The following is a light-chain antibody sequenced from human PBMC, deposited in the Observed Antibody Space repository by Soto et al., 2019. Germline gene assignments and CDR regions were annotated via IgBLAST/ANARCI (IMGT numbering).Light chain of an antibody. V-gene: IGKV1-39*01. CDR3: QQSYTTLFT. J-gene: IGKJ3*01. CDR2: AAS. Sequence: DIQMTQSPSSLSASVGDRVTITCRASQSISNYLNWYQQKPGKAPKPLIYAASSLQSGVPSRFSGSGSGTDFTLTISSLRPEDFATYSCQQSYTTLFTFGPGTNVDI. CDR1: QSISNY.